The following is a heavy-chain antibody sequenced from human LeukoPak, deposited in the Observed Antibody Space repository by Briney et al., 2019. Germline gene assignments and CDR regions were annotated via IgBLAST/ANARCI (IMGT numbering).Heavy chain of an antibody. CDR3: AREFSCSGGSCYPRDDYYYYYMDV. CDR1: GYTFNSYY. D-gene: IGHD2-15*01. CDR2: IYPSGGST. V-gene: IGHV1-46*02. Sequence: ASVKVSCKASGYTFNSYYMHWVRQAPGQGLEWMGIIYPSGGSTSYAQKFQGRVTMTRDMSTSTVYMERSSLRSEDAAVYYCAREFSCSGGSCYPRDDYYYYYMDVWGKGTTVTVSS. J-gene: IGHJ6*03.